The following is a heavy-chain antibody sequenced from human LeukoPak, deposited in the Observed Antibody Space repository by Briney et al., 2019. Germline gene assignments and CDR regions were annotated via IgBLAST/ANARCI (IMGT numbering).Heavy chain of an antibody. Sequence: PGGSLRLSCEGSGFTFGSHSMNWVRQAPGKGLEWIAYISRSSNTTSYAESVKGRFTISRDNAKNSLYLQLHGLRVEDTAVYYCARDSPPIAVPPNWFDPWGQGTLVTVSS. D-gene: IGHD6-19*01. CDR1: GFTFGSHS. CDR3: ARDSPPIAVPPNWFDP. V-gene: IGHV3-48*01. CDR2: ISRSSNTT. J-gene: IGHJ5*02.